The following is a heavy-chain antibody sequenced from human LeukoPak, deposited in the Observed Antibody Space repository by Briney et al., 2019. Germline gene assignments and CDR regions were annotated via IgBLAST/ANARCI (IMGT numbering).Heavy chain of an antibody. CDR2: IRYDGSTR. J-gene: IGHJ3*02. CDR3: ARGRRALIVGATRNAFDI. CDR1: EFTFSKYG. D-gene: IGHD1-26*01. V-gene: IGHV3-30*02. Sequence: GGSLRLSCATSEFTFSKYGMHWVRQAPGKGLEWVAFIRYDGSTRYHADSVKGRFTISRDNSKNTLYLQMNSLRAEDTAVFYCARGRRALIVGATRNAFDIWGQGTMVTVSS.